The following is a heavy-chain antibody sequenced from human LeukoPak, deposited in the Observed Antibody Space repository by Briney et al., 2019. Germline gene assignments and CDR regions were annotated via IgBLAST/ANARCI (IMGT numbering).Heavy chain of an antibody. Sequence: PSETLSLTCTFSGGSASSKSYFWAWIRQPPGKGLEWIGRFYRSGTTNYNPSLKSRVTMSVDTSKNQFSLKLSSVTAADTAVYYCARGPYVGQQLAFFDYWGQGILVTVSS. CDR2: FYRSGTT. CDR3: ARGPYVGQQLAFFDY. V-gene: IGHV4-61*05. CDR1: GGSASSKSYF. J-gene: IGHJ4*02. D-gene: IGHD6-13*01.